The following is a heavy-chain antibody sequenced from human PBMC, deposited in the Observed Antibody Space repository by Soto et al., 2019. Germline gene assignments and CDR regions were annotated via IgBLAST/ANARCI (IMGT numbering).Heavy chain of an antibody. J-gene: IGHJ6*04. CDR3: ARNMGWFGDPTGFVDG. CDR1: GYTFTSYY. CDR2: INPSGGST. V-gene: IGHV1-46*03. D-gene: IGHD3-10*01. Sequence: ASVKVSCKASGYTFTSYYMHWVRQAPGQGLEWMGIINPSGGSTSYAQKFQGRVTMTRDTSTSTVYMELSSLRSEDTAVYYCARNMGWFGDPTGFVDGWGKGTTVTLSS.